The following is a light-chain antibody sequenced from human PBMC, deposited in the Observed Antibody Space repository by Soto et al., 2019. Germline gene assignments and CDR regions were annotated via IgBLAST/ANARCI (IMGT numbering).Light chain of an antibody. CDR3: QQYGSSYPWT. CDR2: GAS. J-gene: IGKJ1*01. V-gene: IGKV3-20*01. CDR1: QSVSSSY. Sequence: IVFTQSPCTLSLSPGERVTLSCRASQSVSSSYLAWYQQKPGQAPRLLFYGASSRATGIPDRFSGSGSGTDFTLTIRRLEPEDFAVYYCQQYGSSYPWTFGQGTKVDIK.